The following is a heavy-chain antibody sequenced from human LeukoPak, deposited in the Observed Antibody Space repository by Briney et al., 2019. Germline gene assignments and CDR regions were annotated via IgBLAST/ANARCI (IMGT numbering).Heavy chain of an antibody. CDR2: IYYSGST. D-gene: IGHD3-3*01. Sequence: SETLSLTCTVSGGSISSGGYYWSWIRQHPGKGLEWIGYIYYSGSTYYNPSLKSRVTISVDRSKNQFSLKLSSVTAADTAVYYCARGVRYDFGLLDYWGQGTLVTVSS. CDR1: GGSISSGGYY. V-gene: IGHV4-31*03. CDR3: ARGVRYDFGLLDY. J-gene: IGHJ4*02.